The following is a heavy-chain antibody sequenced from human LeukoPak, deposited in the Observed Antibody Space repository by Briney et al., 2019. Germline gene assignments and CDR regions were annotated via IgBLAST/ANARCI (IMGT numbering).Heavy chain of an antibody. CDR1: GYTFTSYG. CDR2: ISAYNGNT. D-gene: IGHD3-22*01. CDR3: ARDRILATYYYDSSGTSGWFDP. J-gene: IGHJ5*02. V-gene: IGHV1-18*01. Sequence: ASVKVSCKASGYTFTSYGISWVRQAPGQGLEWMGWISAYNGNTNYAQKLQGRVTMTTDTSTSTAYMELRSLRSDDTAVYYCARDRILATYYYDSSGTSGWFDPWGQGTLVTVSS.